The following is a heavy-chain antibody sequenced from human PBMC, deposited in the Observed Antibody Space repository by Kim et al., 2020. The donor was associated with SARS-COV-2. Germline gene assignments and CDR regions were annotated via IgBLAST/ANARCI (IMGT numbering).Heavy chain of an antibody. J-gene: IGHJ2*01. D-gene: IGHD3-9*01. Sequence: GGSLRLSCAASGFTFSSYWMHWVRQAPGKGLVWVSRINSDGSSTSYADSVKGRFTISRDNATNTLYLQMNTLRAEDTAVYYCASGRTYYDILTGYFNWYFDLGGRGTRITVS. V-gene: IGHV3-74*01. CDR2: INSDGSST. CDR1: GFTFSSYW. CDR3: ASGRTYYDILTGYFNWYFDL.